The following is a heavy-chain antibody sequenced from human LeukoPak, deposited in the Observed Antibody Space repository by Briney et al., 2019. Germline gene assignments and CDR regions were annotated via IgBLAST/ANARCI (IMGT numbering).Heavy chain of an antibody. V-gene: IGHV3-23*01. Sequence: GGSLRLTCAASGFTFNSYAMSWVRQAPWERLQWVSGISDSGGNTYYADSVKGRFTISRDNSKNTLYLQMNSLRAEDTAVYYCANYYDSSAPTPYPEWGQGTLVTVSS. J-gene: IGHJ4*02. CDR3: ANYYDSSAPTPYPE. CDR2: ISDSGGNT. D-gene: IGHD3-22*01. CDR1: GFTFNSYA.